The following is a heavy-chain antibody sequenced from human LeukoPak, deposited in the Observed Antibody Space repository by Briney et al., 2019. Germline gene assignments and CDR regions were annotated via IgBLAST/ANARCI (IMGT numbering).Heavy chain of an antibody. CDR2: IFYIGGT. J-gene: IGHJ4*02. CDR1: GGSISSYY. D-gene: IGHD3-10*01. CDR3: ARHRAHFGSGFDY. V-gene: IGHV4-59*01. Sequence: PSETLSLTCTVSGGSISSYYWSWIRQPPGKGLEWVGYIFYIGGTNYNPSLKSRVTISADTSKNQFSLKLSSVTAADTAVYYCARHRAHFGSGFDYWGQGALVTVSS.